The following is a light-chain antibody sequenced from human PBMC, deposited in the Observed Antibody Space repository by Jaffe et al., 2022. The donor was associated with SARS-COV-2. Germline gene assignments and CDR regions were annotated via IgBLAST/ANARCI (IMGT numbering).Light chain of an antibody. CDR2: RAS. CDR1: QSISSW. CDR3: QQYYSYPWS. V-gene: IGKV1-5*03. Sequence: DIQMTQSPSTLSASVGDRVTIICRASQSISSWLAWYQQKPGEAPQVLIYRASTLESGVPSRFSGSGSGTEFTLTISSLQPDDFASYYCQQYYSYPWSFGQGTKVEIK. J-gene: IGKJ1*01.